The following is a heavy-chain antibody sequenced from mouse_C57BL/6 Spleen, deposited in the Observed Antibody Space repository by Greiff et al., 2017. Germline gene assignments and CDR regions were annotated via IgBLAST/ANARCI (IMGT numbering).Heavy chain of an antibody. CDR2: ISYDGSN. V-gene: IGHV3-6*01. J-gene: IGHJ2*01. CDR1: GYSITSGYY. Sequence: EVQLQESGPGLVKPSQSLSLTCSVTGYSITSGYYWNWIRQFPGNKLEWMGYISYDGSNNYNPSLKNRISITRDTSKNQFFLKLNSVTTEDTATYYCARFDYDIDYWGQGTTLTVSS. CDR3: ARFDYDIDY. D-gene: IGHD2-4*01.